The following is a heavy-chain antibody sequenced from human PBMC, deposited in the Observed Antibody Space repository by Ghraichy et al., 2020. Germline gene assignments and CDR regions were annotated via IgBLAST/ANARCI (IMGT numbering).Heavy chain of an antibody. V-gene: IGHV3-48*01. CDR2: ISATSGTI. CDR3: ARPYGDYFDY. D-gene: IGHD4-17*01. Sequence: GGSLRLSCAASGFTFNTYAMNWVRQAPGRGLEWISYISATSGTIYYADSVKGRFTISRDNAKNSLFLQMHSLRADDTAVYYCARPYGDYFDYWGQGTLVTVSS. J-gene: IGHJ4*02. CDR1: GFTFNTYA.